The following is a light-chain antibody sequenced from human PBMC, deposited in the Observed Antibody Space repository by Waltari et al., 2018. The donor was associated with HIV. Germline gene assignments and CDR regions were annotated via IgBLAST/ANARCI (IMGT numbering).Light chain of an antibody. CDR1: TSDVGGYNS. J-gene: IGLJ2*01. V-gene: IGLV2-14*03. CDR2: DVS. Sequence: QSALTQPASVSGSPGQSITISCTGTTSDVGGYNSVSWYQQHPAKAPKIVILDVSNRPSGFSNGFSGSKSGNTASLTISGLQAEDDAYYYCSSYTSSDTVVFGGWTKVTVL. CDR3: SSYTSSDTVV.